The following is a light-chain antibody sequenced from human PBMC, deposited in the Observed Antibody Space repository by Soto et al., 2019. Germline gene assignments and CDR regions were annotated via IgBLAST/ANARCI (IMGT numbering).Light chain of an antibody. V-gene: IGKV1-39*01. CDR2: ATS. J-gene: IGKJ2*01. CDR3: QQTYTVPYT. Sequence: DIQMTQSPSSLSASVGDRVTITCRASQSIERYLNWYQQKSGKAPKFLMYATSLLQSGVPSRFSGSGSGTEFTLTITGLQPEDFGSYYCQQTYTVPYTFGQGTKLEIE. CDR1: QSIERY.